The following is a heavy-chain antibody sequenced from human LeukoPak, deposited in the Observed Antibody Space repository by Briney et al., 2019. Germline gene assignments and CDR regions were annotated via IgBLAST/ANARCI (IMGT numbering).Heavy chain of an antibody. J-gene: IGHJ5*02. CDR1: GGTFKNYA. CDR3: ARSYLVFNWLDP. Sequence: SVKVSCKASGGTFKNYAVSWVRQAPGQGLEWVGGIIPIFGTTNYTQQFQGRVTITAEESTSTVYLELSSLRSDHTAVYYCARSYLVFNWLDPWGQGTLVTVSS. D-gene: IGHD2-8*01. V-gene: IGHV1-69*13. CDR2: IIPIFGTT.